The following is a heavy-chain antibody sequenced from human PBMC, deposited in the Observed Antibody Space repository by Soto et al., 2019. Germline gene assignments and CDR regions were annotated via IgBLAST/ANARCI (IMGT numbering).Heavy chain of an antibody. J-gene: IGHJ3*02. Sequence: QVQLVQSGAEVKKPGSSVKVSCKASGGTFSSYAISWVRQAPGQGLEWMGGIIPIFGTANSAQKFQGRVTITADESTSTAYMELSSLRSEDTAVYYCARSRVTYYYDRSAFDIWGQGTMVTVSS. CDR2: IIPIFGTA. CDR3: ARSRVTYYYDRSAFDI. CDR1: GGTFSSYA. D-gene: IGHD3-22*01. V-gene: IGHV1-69*01.